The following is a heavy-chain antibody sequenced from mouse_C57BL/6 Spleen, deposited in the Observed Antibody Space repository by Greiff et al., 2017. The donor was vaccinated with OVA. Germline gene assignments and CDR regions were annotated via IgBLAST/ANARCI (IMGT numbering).Heavy chain of an antibody. Sequence: VKLVESGPGLVAPSQSLSITCTVSGFSLTSYAISWVRQPPGKGLEWLGVIWTGGGTNYNSALKSRLSISKDNSKSQVFLKMNSLQTDDTARYYCAGSSNPNSYAMDYWGQGTSVTVSS. D-gene: IGHD2-5*01. CDR3: AGSSNPNSYAMDY. V-gene: IGHV2-9-1*01. CDR1: GFSLTSYA. CDR2: IWTGGGT. J-gene: IGHJ4*01.